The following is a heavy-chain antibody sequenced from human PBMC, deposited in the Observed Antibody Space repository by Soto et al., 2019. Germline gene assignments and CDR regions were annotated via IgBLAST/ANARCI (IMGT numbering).Heavy chain of an antibody. V-gene: IGHV4-4*07. J-gene: IGHJ4*02. CDR1: GVSISNYY. Sequence: PSETLSLTCTVSGVSISNYYWTWIRQPAGKGLEWIGRIFTSGSTNYNPSLRGRVTMSVDTSKNLFSLKLSSVTAADTALYYCASEGTAMKLHYWGQGTLVTVYS. CDR3: ASEGTAMKLHY. CDR2: IFTSGST. D-gene: IGHD5-18*01.